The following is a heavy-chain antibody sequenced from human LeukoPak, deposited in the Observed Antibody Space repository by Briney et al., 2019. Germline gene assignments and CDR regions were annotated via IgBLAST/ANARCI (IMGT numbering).Heavy chain of an antibody. CDR2: ISGSGGST. CDR1: GFTVSNNY. V-gene: IGHV3-23*01. Sequence: GGSLRLSCVVSGFTVSNNYMIWVRQAPGKGLEWVSAISGSGGSTYYADSVKGRFTISRDNSKNTLYLQMNSLRAEDTAVYYCAKISGYDFPTSYWGQGTLVTVSS. CDR3: AKISGYDFPTSY. J-gene: IGHJ4*02. D-gene: IGHD5-12*01.